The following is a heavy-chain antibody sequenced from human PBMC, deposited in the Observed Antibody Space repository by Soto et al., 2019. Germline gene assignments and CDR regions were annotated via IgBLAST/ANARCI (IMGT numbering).Heavy chain of an antibody. CDR2: IYYSGST. CDR1: GGSISSGDYY. D-gene: IGHD2-15*01. J-gene: IGHJ5*02. V-gene: IGHV4-30-4*01. Sequence: PSETLSLTCTVSGGSISSGDYYWSWIRQPPGKGLEWIGYIYYSGSTDYNPSLKGRVTISVDTSKNQFSLKLSSVTAADTAVYYCASGIGRIFKNWFDPWGQGTLVTVSS. CDR3: ASGIGRIFKNWFDP.